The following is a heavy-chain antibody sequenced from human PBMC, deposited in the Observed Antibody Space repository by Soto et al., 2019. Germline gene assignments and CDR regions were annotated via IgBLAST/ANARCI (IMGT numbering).Heavy chain of an antibody. Sequence: GGSLRLSCAASGFIFSNAWMNWVRQAPGKGLEWVGRIKSKTDGGTTDYAAPVKGRFTISRDDSKNTLYLQMNSLKTEDTAVYYCTTGYSYGPDAFDIWGQGTMVTVPS. CDR3: TTGYSYGPDAFDI. J-gene: IGHJ3*02. V-gene: IGHV3-15*07. CDR2: IKSKTDGGTT. D-gene: IGHD5-18*01. CDR1: GFIFSNAW.